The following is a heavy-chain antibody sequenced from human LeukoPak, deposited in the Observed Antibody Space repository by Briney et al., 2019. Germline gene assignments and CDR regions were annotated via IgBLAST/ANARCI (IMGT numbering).Heavy chain of an antibody. CDR3: AKDTGGFSFDY. CDR1: GFTFSSYA. D-gene: IGHD1-1*01. Sequence: GGSLRLSCAASGFTFSSYAMSWVRQAPGKGLEWVAVISYDGSNKYYADSVKGRFTISRDNSKNTLYLQMNSLRAEDTAVYYCAKDTGGFSFDYWGQGTLVTVSS. V-gene: IGHV3-30*18. J-gene: IGHJ4*02. CDR2: ISYDGSNK.